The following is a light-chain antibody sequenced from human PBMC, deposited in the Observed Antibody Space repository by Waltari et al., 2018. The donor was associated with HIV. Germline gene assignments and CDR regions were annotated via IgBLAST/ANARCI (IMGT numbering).Light chain of an antibody. J-gene: IGLJ3*02. Sequence: QSVMTQPPSVSPAPGQNVTISCSGLSHMRVNYVSWYQQVPGTAHKLLIYDNNKRPSGIPDRFSGSRSGTSATLDISGLQPGDEADYYCGTWDYSLDSGVFGGGTKLTVL. V-gene: IGLV1-51*01. CDR1: LSHMRVNY. CDR3: GTWDYSLDSGV. CDR2: DNN.